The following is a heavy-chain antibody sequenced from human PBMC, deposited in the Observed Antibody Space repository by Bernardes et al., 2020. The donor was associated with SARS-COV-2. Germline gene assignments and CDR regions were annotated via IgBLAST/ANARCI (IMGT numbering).Heavy chain of an antibody. CDR1: GYTLSDLS. D-gene: IGHD3-22*01. J-gene: IGHJ3*02. V-gene: IGHV1-24*01. CDR3: TTSLSLTVVVYAFDI. Sequence: ASVKVSCKVSGYTLSDLSMHWVRQAPGKGLEWMGSFDPEDGEAVYAQKFLGRVTMTADTSTYTSYMELSSLRSDDTAVYYCTTSLSLTVVVYAFDIWGQGPRSPSPQ. CDR2: FDPEDGEA.